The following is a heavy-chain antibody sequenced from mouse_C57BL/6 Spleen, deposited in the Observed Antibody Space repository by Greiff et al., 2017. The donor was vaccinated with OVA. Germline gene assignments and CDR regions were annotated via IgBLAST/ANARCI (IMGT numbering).Heavy chain of an antibody. J-gene: IGHJ4*01. CDR2: IWRGGST. Sequence: QVQLQQSGPGLVQPSQSLSITCTVSGFSLTSYGVHWVRQSPGKGLEWLGVIWRGGSTDYNAAFMSRLSITKDNSKSQVFFKMNSLQADDTAIYYCAKRGTTVVADYAMDYWGQGTSVTVSS. CDR1: GFSLTSYG. D-gene: IGHD1-1*01. CDR3: AKRGTTVVADYAMDY. V-gene: IGHV2-5*01.